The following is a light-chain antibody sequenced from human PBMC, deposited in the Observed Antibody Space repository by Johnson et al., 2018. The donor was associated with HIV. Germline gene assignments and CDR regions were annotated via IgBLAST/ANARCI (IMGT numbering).Light chain of an antibody. CDR2: DSY. J-gene: IGLJ1*01. V-gene: IGLV1-51*01. CDR1: SSNIGNNY. CDR3: GTWDSSLSAHNYV. Sequence: QSVLTQPPSVSAAPGQKVTISCSGSSSNIGNNYVSWYQQLPGTAPKLLIYDSYKRPSGIPDRFSGSKSGTSATLGITGLQTGDEADYYCGTWDSSLSAHNYVFGTGTKVTVL.